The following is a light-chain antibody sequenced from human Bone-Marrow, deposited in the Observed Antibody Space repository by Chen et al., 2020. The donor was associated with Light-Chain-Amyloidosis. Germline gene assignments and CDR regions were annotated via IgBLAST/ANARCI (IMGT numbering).Light chain of an antibody. J-gene: IGLJ1*01. CDR1: SSNIGSNY. Sequence: QSVLTQPPSVSAAAGQKVTISCSGYSSNIGSNYVSWYQQFPGIAPKLLIYDSNKRPSWIPVRISGSKSGTSSTLGITGLQTGDDADYYCGAGDSSLRDYVFGRGTKVTVL. CDR3: GAGDSSLRDYV. V-gene: IGLV1-51*01. CDR2: DSN.